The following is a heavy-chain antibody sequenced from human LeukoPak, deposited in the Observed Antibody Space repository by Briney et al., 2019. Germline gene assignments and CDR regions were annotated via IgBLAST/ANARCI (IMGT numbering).Heavy chain of an antibody. V-gene: IGHV4-30-4*01. CDR1: GGSISSGDYY. CDR2: IYYSGST. J-gene: IGHJ3*02. CDR3: ARDAGMSSSAFDI. D-gene: IGHD1-26*01. Sequence: SETLSLTCTVSGGSISSGDYYWSWIRQPPGKGLEWIGYIYYSGSTYYNPSLKSRVTISVDTSKNQFSLKLSSVTAADTAVYYCARDAGMSSSAFDIWGQGTMVTVS.